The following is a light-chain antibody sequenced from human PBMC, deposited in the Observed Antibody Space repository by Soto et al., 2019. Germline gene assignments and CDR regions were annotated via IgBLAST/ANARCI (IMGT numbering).Light chain of an antibody. CDR2: DVS. Sequence: QSALTQPASVSGSPGQSITISCTGTSSDVGGYNFVSWYQLYPGKAPKLMIYDVSDRPSGVSIRFSGSKSGNTASLTISELQAEXEADYYCSSYTASSTLYVFGTGTKVTVL. J-gene: IGLJ1*01. V-gene: IGLV2-14*03. CDR1: SSDVGGYNF. CDR3: SSYTASSTLYV.